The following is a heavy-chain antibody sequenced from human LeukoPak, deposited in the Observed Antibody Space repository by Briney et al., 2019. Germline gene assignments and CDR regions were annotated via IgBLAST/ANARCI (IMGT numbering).Heavy chain of an antibody. V-gene: IGHV4-59*01. Sequence: SETLSLTCTVSGGSISSYYWSWIRQPPGKGLEWIGYIYYSGSTNYNPSLKSRVTISVDTSKNQFSLKLSSVTAADTAVYYRARVAAADQFDYWGQGTLVTVSS. J-gene: IGHJ4*02. CDR3: ARVAAADQFDY. CDR2: IYYSGST. D-gene: IGHD6-13*01. CDR1: GGSISSYY.